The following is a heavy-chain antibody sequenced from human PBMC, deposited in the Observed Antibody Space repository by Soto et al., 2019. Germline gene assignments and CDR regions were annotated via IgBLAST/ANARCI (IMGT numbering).Heavy chain of an antibody. CDR2: IIPILGIA. CDR3: AGDPAERDGAVTDRFDP. D-gene: IGHD4-17*01. CDR1: GGTFSSYT. J-gene: IGHJ5*02. Sequence: QVQLVQSGAEVKKPGSSVKVSCKASGGTFSSYTISWVRQAPGQGLEWMGRIIPILGIANYAQKFQGRVTITADKSTRTDYMELRSLRSEDAAVYYCAGDPAERDGAVTDRFDPWGQGTLVTVSS. V-gene: IGHV1-69*08.